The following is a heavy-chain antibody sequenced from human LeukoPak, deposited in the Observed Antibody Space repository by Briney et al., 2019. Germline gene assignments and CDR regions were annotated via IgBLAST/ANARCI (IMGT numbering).Heavy chain of an antibody. J-gene: IGHJ6*02. CDR3: ARRYCSSTSCYEDV. V-gene: IGHV4-34*01. CDR1: GGSFSGYY. Sequence: SETLSLTCAVYGGSFSGYYWSWIRQPPGKGLEWIGEINHSGSTNYNPSLKRRVTISVDTAKNQFSLKLSSVTAADTAVYYCARRYCSSTSCYEDVWGQGTTVTVSS. D-gene: IGHD2-2*01. CDR2: INHSGST.